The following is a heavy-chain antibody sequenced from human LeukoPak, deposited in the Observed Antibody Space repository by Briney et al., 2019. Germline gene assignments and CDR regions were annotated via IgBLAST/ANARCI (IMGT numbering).Heavy chain of an antibody. Sequence: GASVKVSCKASGYTFTGYYMHRVRQAPGQGLEWMGRINPNSGGTNYAQKFQGRVTMTRDTSISTAYMELCRLRSDDTAVYYCARFVSDYGDQYYFDYWGQGTLVTVSS. V-gene: IGHV1-2*06. J-gene: IGHJ4*02. CDR3: ARFVSDYGDQYYFDY. CDR1: GYTFTGYY. D-gene: IGHD4-17*01. CDR2: INPNSGGT.